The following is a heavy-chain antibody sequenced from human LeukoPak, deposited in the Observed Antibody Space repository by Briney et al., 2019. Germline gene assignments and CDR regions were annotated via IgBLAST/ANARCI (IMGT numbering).Heavy chain of an antibody. Sequence: PGGSLRLSCAASGFTFSGSAMHWVRQASGKGLEWVGRIRSKANSYATAYAASVKGRFTISRDDSKNTAYLQMNSLKTEDTAVYYCTRHPDYYDSRRRPIDYWGQGTLVTVSS. D-gene: IGHD3-22*01. CDR2: IRSKANSYAT. J-gene: IGHJ4*02. CDR1: GFTFSGSA. CDR3: TRHPDYYDSRRRPIDY. V-gene: IGHV3-73*01.